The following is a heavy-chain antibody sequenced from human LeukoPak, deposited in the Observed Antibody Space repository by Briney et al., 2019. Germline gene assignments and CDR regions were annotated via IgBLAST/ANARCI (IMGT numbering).Heavy chain of an antibody. CDR2: IKDDGSVK. Sequence: GGSLRLSCTASGFSFSSFWMSWVRQAPGKGLEWVANIKDDGSVKNHVDSLKGRFSISRDNARDSLYLQISSLRAEDTAVYYCAREVVATASAFDCWGQGTLVTVSS. J-gene: IGHJ4*02. CDR1: GFSFSSFW. V-gene: IGHV3-7*03. CDR3: AREVVATASAFDC. D-gene: IGHD2-21*01.